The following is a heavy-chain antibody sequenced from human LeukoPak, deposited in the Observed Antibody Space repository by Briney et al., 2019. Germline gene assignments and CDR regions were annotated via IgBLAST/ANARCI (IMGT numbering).Heavy chain of an antibody. Sequence: GSLRLSCAASGFTFSSYGMHWVRQAPGKGLEWVAVISYDGSNKYYADSVKGRFTISRDNSKNTLYLQMNSLRAEDTAVCYCAKFPLDYGDYVGAFDIWGQGTMVTVSS. J-gene: IGHJ3*02. V-gene: IGHV3-30*18. CDR2: ISYDGSNK. CDR1: GFTFSSYG. D-gene: IGHD4-17*01. CDR3: AKFPLDYGDYVGAFDI.